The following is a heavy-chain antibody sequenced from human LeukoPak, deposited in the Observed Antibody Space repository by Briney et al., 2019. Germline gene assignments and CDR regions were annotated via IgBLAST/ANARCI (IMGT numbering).Heavy chain of an antibody. CDR1: GYTFTSYD. V-gene: IGHV1-8*01. D-gene: IGHD3-10*01. J-gene: IGHJ6*03. Sequence: ASVKVSCKASGYTFTSYDINWVRQATGQGLEWMGWMNPNSGNTGYAQKFQGRVTMTRNTSISTAYMELSSLRSEDTAVYCCARVDLWFGESYYYYMDVWGKGTTVTVSS. CDR3: ARVDLWFGESYYYYMDV. CDR2: MNPNSGNT.